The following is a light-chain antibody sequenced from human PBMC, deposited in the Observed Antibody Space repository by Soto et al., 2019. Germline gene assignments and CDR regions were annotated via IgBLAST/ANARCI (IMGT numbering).Light chain of an antibody. CDR3: GTWDSTLSALYV. J-gene: IGLJ1*01. V-gene: IGLV1-51*01. CDR1: SSNIGNNY. CDR2: DNN. Sequence: QSVLTQPPSVSAAPGQKVTISCSGSSSNIGNNYVSWYQQLPETAPKLLIYDNNKRPSGLPDRFSGSQSGTSATLGITRLQTGDEADYYCGTWDSTLSALYVFGSGTKVTVL.